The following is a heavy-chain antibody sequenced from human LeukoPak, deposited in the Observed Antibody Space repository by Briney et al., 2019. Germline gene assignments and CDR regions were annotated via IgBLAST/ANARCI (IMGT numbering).Heavy chain of an antibody. D-gene: IGHD3-10*01. CDR2: ISASGGST. CDR1: GLTSRSYV. V-gene: IGHV3-23*01. Sequence: PGGSLRLSCAASGLTSRSYVMSWVRRAPGKGLEWVSGISASGGSTYYADAVKGRFTISRDISKNTLYLQMSSLRAEDTAIYYCAQASSDYFGSGSLASWGQGTLVTVSS. J-gene: IGHJ5*02. CDR3: AQASSDYFGSGSLAS.